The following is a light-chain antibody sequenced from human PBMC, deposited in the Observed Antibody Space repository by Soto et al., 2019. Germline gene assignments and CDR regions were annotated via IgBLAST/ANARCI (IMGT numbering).Light chain of an antibody. CDR1: SGSVSPSYY. Sequence: QAVVTQEPSFSVSPGGTVTLTCGFSSGSVSPSYYPTWYQQTPGQPPRTLIYRTNTRSSGVPDRFSGSILGDKAAVTITGAQADDESDYDCVLFLRSGLWVFGGGTKLAVL. CDR2: RTN. J-gene: IGLJ3*02. CDR3: VLFLRSGLWV. V-gene: IGLV8-61*01.